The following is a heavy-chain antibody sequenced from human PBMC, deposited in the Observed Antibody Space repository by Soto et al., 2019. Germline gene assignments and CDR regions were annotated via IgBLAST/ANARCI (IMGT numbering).Heavy chain of an antibody. J-gene: IGHJ4*02. CDR3: AKSRYYFDY. CDR2: IYYSGST. CDR1: GGSISRYY. V-gene: IGHV4-59*01. D-gene: IGHD6-25*01. Sequence: SETLSLTCTVSGGSISRYYWSWIRQPPGKGLEWIGYIYYSGSTNYNPSPKSRVTISVDTSKNQFSLKLSSVTAADTAVYYCAKSRYYFDYWGQGTLVTVSS.